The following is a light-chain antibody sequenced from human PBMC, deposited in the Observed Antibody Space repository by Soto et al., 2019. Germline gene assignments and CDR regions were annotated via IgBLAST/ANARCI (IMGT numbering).Light chain of an antibody. CDR1: QGIRND. J-gene: IGKJ1*01. CDR3: QHDYNYSWA. Sequence: AIGISQSPSSVSASVGDRVTITCRASQGIRNDLGWYQQKPGKAPKLLIYAASSLQSGVPSRFSGSGSGTDFTLTISSLQPDDFATYYCQHDYNYSWAFGQGTKVDIK. CDR2: AAS. V-gene: IGKV1-6*01.